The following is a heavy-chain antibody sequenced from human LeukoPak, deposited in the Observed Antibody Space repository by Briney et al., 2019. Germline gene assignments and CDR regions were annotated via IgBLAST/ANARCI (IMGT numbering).Heavy chain of an antibody. CDR3: AREDSSGYDY. V-gene: IGHV1-2*02. D-gene: IGHD3-22*01. CDR2: INPNSGGT. CDR1: GYTFTGYY. Sequence: GASVKVSCKASGYTFTGYYMHWVRQAPGQGLEWMGWINPNSGGTNYAQNFQGRVTMTRDTSISTAYMEVSRLRSDDTAACYCAREDSSGYDYWGQGTLVTVSS. J-gene: IGHJ4*02.